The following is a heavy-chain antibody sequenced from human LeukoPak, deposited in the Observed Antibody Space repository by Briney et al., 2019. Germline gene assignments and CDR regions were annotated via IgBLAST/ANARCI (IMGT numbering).Heavy chain of an antibody. D-gene: IGHD3-9*01. Sequence: QTASLTCTVSGGSINSGVYYWSWIRQYPGKGLEWIGSIFYSGSTYYNPSLKSRFTISVDTSKNQFSLKLSSVTAADTAVYYCAREYSDILTGYSLFDSSGEGT. J-gene: IGHJ4*02. V-gene: IGHV4-31*03. CDR2: IFYSGST. CDR3: AREYSDILTGYSLFDS. CDR1: GGSINSGVYY.